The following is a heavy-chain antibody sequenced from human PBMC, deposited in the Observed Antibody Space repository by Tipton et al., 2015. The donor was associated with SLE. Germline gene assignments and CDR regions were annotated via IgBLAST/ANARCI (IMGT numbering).Heavy chain of an antibody. D-gene: IGHD6-13*01. J-gene: IGHJ4*02. Sequence: TLSLTCTVSGGSISSSSYYWGRIRQPPGKGLEWIGSIYYSGSTYYNPSLKSRVTISVDTSKNQFSLKLSSVTAADTTVYYCARQSSSWYDRANYFDYWGQGTLVTVSS. CDR3: ARQSSSWYDRANYFDY. CDR2: IYYSGST. CDR1: GGSISSSSYY. V-gene: IGHV4-39*01.